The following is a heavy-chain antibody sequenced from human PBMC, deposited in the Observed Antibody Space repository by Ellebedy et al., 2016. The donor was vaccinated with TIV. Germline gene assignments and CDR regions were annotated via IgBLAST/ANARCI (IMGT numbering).Heavy chain of an antibody. CDR1: GDSVTTSPYT. CDR3: ARGGSDFWSGYPFNY. CDR2: VSHSEST. D-gene: IGHD3-3*01. J-gene: IGHJ4*02. V-gene: IGHV4-61*01. Sequence: SETLSLXXTVSGDSVTTSPYTWNWIRQSPGKGLEWIGYVSHSESTYYNPSLESRLTISLDTSKNQVSLNLDSVTAADTALYFCARGGSDFWSGYPFNYWGQGTLVTVSS.